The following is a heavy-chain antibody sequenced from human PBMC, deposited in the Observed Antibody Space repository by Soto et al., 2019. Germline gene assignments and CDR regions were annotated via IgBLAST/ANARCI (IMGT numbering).Heavy chain of an antibody. CDR3: ARDLGRDGYNYPFDY. J-gene: IGHJ4*02. CDR2: IIPIFGTA. D-gene: IGHD5-12*01. CDR1: GGTFSSYA. V-gene: IGHV1-69*13. Sequence: VKVSCKASGGTFSSYAISWVRQAPGQGLEWMGGIIPIFGTANYAQKFQGRVTITADESTSTAYMELSSLRSEDTAVYYCARDLGRDGYNYPFDYWGQGTLVTVSS.